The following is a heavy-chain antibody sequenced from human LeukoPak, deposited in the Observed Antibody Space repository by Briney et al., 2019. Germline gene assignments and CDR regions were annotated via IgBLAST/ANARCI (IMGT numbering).Heavy chain of an antibody. J-gene: IGHJ4*02. Sequence: ASVKVPCKASGGTFSSYAISWVRQAPGQGLEWMGGIIPIFGTANYAQKFQGRVTITADESTSTAYMELSSLRSEDTAVYYCARDSMVRGVPFDYWGQGTLVTVSS. D-gene: IGHD3-10*01. CDR1: GGTFSSYA. V-gene: IGHV1-69*13. CDR3: ARDSMVRGVPFDY. CDR2: IIPIFGTA.